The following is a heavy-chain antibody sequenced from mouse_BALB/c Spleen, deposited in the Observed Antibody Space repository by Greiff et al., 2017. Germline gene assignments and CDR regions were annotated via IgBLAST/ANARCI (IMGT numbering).Heavy chain of an antibody. CDR3: ANPFNYYGSSRFAY. D-gene: IGHD1-1*01. J-gene: IGHJ3*01. V-gene: IGHV14-3*02. CDR1: GFNIKDTY. CDR2: IDPANGNT. Sequence: EVKLQESGAELVKPGASVKLSRTASGFNIKDTYMHWVKQRPEQGLEWIGRIDPANGNTKYDPKFQGKATITADTSSNTAYLQLSSLTSEDTAVYYCANPFNYYGSSRFAYWGQGTLVTVSA.